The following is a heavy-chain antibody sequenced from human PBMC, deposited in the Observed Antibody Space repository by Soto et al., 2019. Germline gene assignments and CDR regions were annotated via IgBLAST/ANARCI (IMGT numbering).Heavy chain of an antibody. Sequence: ASVKVSCKASGYTFTSYGISWVRQAPGQGLEWMGWISAYNGNTNYAQKLQGRVTMTTDTSTSTAYMELRSLRSDDTAVYYCARGLSVRQQLVLGYWGQGTLVTVSS. CDR2: ISAYNGNT. D-gene: IGHD6-13*01. CDR3: ARGLSVRQQLVLGY. CDR1: GYTFTSYG. J-gene: IGHJ4*02. V-gene: IGHV1-18*01.